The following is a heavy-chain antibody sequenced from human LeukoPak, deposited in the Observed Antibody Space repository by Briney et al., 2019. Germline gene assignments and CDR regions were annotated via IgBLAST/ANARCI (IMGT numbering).Heavy chain of an antibody. CDR1: GGSISSRSYC. CDR2: IYYSGNA. D-gene: IGHD3-22*01. Sequence: SETLSLTCSVSGGSISSRSYCWGWIRQPPGKGLEWIGSIYYSGNAYHNPSLKSRVTMSIDTSKNQFSLKLSSVTAADTAMYYCARSFYFDSTGTYWYFDLWGRGILVTVSS. J-gene: IGHJ2*01. V-gene: IGHV4-39*01. CDR3: ARSFYFDSTGTYWYFDL.